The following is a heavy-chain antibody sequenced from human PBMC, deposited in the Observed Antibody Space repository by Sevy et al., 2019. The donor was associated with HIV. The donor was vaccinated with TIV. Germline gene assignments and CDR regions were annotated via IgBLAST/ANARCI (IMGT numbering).Heavy chain of an antibody. Sequence: SETLSLTCTVSGGSISSSSYYWGWIRQPPGKGLEWIGSIYYSGSTYYNPSLKSRVTISVDTSKNQFSLKLSSVTAADTAVYYCARGALYYCYGMDVWGQGTTVTVSS. D-gene: IGHD1-26*01. J-gene: IGHJ6*02. CDR1: GGSISSSSYY. CDR3: ARGALYYCYGMDV. CDR2: IYYSGST. V-gene: IGHV4-39*01.